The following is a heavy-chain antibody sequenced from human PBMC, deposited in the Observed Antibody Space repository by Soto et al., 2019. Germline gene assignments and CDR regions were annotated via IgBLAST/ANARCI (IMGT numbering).Heavy chain of an antibody. CDR3: SRDRCTTDRCYTPHFDF. Sequence: QVQLVQSGGEVTKPGASVKVSCKSSGYTFTSYGVSWVRQAPGQGLEWLGWISVYTGNTKQAQKFQDRVTLTTAASTGTASLELRNLRSDETPVYYCSRDRCTTDRCYTPHFDFWGQGTTVTVSS. CDR1: GYTFTSYG. J-gene: IGHJ6*02. V-gene: IGHV1-18*04. CDR2: ISVYTGNT. D-gene: IGHD2-8*01.